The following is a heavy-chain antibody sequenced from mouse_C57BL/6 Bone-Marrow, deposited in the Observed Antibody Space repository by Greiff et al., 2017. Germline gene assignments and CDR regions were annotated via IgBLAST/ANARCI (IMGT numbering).Heavy chain of an antibody. Sequence: EVQGVESGGGLVQPGGSLKLSCAASGFTFSDYYMYWVRQTPEKRLEWVAYISNGGGSTYYPDTVKGRFTISRDNAKNTLYLQMSRLKSEDTAMYYCASWGYYAMDYWGQGTSVTVSS. CDR3: ASWGYYAMDY. D-gene: IGHD4-1*01. J-gene: IGHJ4*01. CDR1: GFTFSDYY. CDR2: ISNGGGST. V-gene: IGHV5-12*01.